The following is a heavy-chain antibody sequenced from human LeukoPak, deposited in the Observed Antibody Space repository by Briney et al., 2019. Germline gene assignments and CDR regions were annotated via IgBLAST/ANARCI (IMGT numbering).Heavy chain of an antibody. Sequence: SETLSLTCTVSGGSISSYYWSWIRQPPGKGLEWIGYIYYSGSTNYNPSLKSRVTISVDTSKNQFSLKLSAGTAADTAVYYCARGGGPYTGNYYCGMDVWGKGTTVTVSS. J-gene: IGHJ6*04. CDR2: IYYSGST. CDR1: GGSISSYY. V-gene: IGHV4-59*01. CDR3: ARGGGPYTGNYYCGMDV. D-gene: IGHD3-16*01.